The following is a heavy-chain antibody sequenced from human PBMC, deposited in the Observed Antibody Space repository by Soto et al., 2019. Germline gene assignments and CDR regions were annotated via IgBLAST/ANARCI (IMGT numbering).Heavy chain of an antibody. Sequence: PWETVSLTCTVSGGSISSSRYDWGWIRQTPGKGLEWIGSLDYSGTTSSNPSLKSRVPISVHTSKSQFSLKLSSVPAAHTAVYYCARLDGSAHTREYYYYYYMDVWGKGTTVTVSS. CDR3: ARLDGSAHTREYYYYYYMDV. CDR2: LDYSGTT. J-gene: IGHJ6*03. V-gene: IGHV4-39*01. CDR1: GGSISSSRYD. D-gene: IGHD3-10*01.